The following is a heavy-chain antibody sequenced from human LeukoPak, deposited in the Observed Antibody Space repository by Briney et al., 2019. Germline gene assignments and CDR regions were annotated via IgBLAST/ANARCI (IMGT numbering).Heavy chain of an antibody. CDR1: GVSISSSNSY. J-gene: IGHJ4*02. Sequence: PSETLSLTCTVSGVSISSSNSYWGWIRQPPGKGLEWIGSIYYSGNTYYNASLKSQVSISIDTSKNQFSLRLTSVTAADTAVYYCARVNYYDSSGYYSYDYWGQGTLVTVSS. CDR2: IYYSGNT. V-gene: IGHV4-39*01. CDR3: ARVNYYDSSGYYSYDY. D-gene: IGHD3-22*01.